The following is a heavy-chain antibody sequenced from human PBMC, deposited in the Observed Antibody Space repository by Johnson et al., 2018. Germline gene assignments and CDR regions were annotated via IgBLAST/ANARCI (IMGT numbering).Heavy chain of an antibody. D-gene: IGHD2-21*01. CDR3: AKDGVLWGSQYFHH. V-gene: IGHV3-9*01. J-gene: IGHJ1*01. CDR1: GFTFDDYA. CDR2: ITLNSGSI. Sequence: PGRSLRLSCAASGFTFDDYAMHWVRQAPGKGLEWVSGITLNSGSIAYADSVKGRFTISRDNAKKSLYLQMNSLRPEDTALYYCAKDGVLWGSQYFHHWGQG.